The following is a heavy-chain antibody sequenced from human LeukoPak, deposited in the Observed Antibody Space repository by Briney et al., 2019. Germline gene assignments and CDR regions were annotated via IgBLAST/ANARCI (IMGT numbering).Heavy chain of an antibody. Sequence: GGSLRLSCAASGFTFSSYAMSWVRQAPGKGLEWVSAISRSSGSIYDADSVKGRFTISRDNSKNTLYLEMNSLRAEDTAVYYCAKVHGDGSGSYYINWGQGTLVTVSA. CDR2: ISRSSGSI. CDR1: GFTFSSYA. J-gene: IGHJ4*02. V-gene: IGHV3-23*01. CDR3: AKVHGDGSGSYYIN. D-gene: IGHD3-10*01.